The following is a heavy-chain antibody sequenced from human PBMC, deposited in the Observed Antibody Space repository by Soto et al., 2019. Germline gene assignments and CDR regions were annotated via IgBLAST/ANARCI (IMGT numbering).Heavy chain of an antibody. CDR2: ISAYNGNT. D-gene: IGHD2-2*01. Sequence: ASVKVSCKASGYTFTSYGISWVRQAPGQGLEWMGWISAYNGNTNYAQKLQGRVTMTTDTSTSTACMELRSLRSDDTAVYYCVGCSSTSCQTENNWFDPWGQGTLVTVSS. J-gene: IGHJ5*02. CDR3: VGCSSTSCQTENNWFDP. V-gene: IGHV1-18*01. CDR1: GYTFTSYG.